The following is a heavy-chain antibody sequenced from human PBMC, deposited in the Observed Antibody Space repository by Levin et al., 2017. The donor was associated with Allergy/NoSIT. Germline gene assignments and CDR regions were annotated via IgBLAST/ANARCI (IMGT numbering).Heavy chain of an antibody. CDR3: ARHSLGYCSSTSCSNWFDP. D-gene: IGHD2-2*01. J-gene: IGHJ5*02. Sequence: GESLKISCKGSGYSFTSYWISWVRQMPGKGLEWMGRIDPSDSYTNYSPSFQGHVTISADKSISTAYLQWSSLKASDTAMYYCARHSLGYCSSTSCSNWFDPWGQGTLVTVSS. V-gene: IGHV5-10-1*01. CDR1: GYSFTSYW. CDR2: IDPSDSYT.